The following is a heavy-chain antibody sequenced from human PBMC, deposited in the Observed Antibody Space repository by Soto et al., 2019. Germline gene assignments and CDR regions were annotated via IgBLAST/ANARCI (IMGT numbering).Heavy chain of an antibody. CDR3: AKDQSPYQLLSPNWFDP. CDR1: GFTFSHYA. Sequence: PGGSLRLSCAASGFTFSHYAMSWVRQAPGKGLEWLSSISGSDDSTYYADSVKGRFTISRDNSKNTLYLQMNSLRAEDTAMYYCAKDQSPYQLLSPNWFDPWGQGTLVTVSS. J-gene: IGHJ5*02. D-gene: IGHD2-2*01. V-gene: IGHV3-23*01. CDR2: ISGSDDST.